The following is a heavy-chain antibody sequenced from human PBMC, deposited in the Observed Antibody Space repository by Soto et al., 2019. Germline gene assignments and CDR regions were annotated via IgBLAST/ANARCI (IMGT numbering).Heavy chain of an antibody. J-gene: IGHJ4*02. V-gene: IGHV1-58*01. CDR1: GFPFTSSA. Sequence: SVKVSCKASGFPFTSSALQWVRQARGQRLEWIGWIVVCSGNTNYAQKFQERVTITRDMSTSTAYMELSSLRSEDTAVYYCAEEGIVGATRPFDYWGQGTLVTVS. CDR2: IVVCSGNT. D-gene: IGHD1-26*01. CDR3: AEEGIVGATRPFDY.